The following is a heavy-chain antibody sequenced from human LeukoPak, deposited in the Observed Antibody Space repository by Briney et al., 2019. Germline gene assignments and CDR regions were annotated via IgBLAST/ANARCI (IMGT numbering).Heavy chain of an antibody. Sequence: GGTLRLSCKASGFIFGDYYMNWIRQAPGKGLEWVSAISGSGGSTYYADSVKGRFTISRDNSKNTLYLQMNSLRAEDTAVYYCAKVSVSAVFDYWGQGTLVTVSS. CDR1: GFIFGDYY. CDR3: AKVSVSAVFDY. J-gene: IGHJ4*02. V-gene: IGHV3-23*01. CDR2: ISGSGGST. D-gene: IGHD3-3*02.